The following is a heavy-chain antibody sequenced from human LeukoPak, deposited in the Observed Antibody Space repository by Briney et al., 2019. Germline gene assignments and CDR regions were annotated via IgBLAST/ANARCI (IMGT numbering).Heavy chain of an antibody. CDR1: GFTFSDYY. CDR2: ISSSGDTI. CDR3: ATVVYCSGGICHIFAFDI. D-gene: IGHD2-15*01. J-gene: IGHJ3*02. Sequence: PGGSLRLSCAASGFTFSDYYMSWIRQAPGKGLEWVSYISSSGDTIFYADSVKGRFTISRDNAKNSLSLQVNSVRAEDTALYYCATVVYCSGGICHIFAFDIWGQGTMVTVSS. V-gene: IGHV3-11*01.